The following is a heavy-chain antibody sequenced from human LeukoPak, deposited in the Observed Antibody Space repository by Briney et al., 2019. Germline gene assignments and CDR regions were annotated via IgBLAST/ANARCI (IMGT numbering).Heavy chain of an antibody. V-gene: IGHV3-30*18. Sequence: GGSLRLSCAASGNTFSTYSMNWVRQAPGKGLEWVAVISYGGNHEVYADSVKGRFTVSRDNSLNTVYLQMNSLRTEDTAVFYCAKDRRMMSSQYGMDVWGQGTTVTVSS. CDR2: ISYGGNHE. CDR1: GNTFSTYS. J-gene: IGHJ6*02. CDR3: AKDRRMMSSQYGMDV. D-gene: IGHD6-6*01.